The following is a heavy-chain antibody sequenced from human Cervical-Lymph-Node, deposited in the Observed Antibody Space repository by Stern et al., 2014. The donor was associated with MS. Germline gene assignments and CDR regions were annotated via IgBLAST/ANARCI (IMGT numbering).Heavy chain of an antibody. Sequence: QVTLKESGPALVTSTQTLTLTCSFSGFSLRNSGMRVNWIRQPPGKALEWLARIDWDDDKFYSTSMKTRLTISKDTSRNQVVLTMTNMDPVDTATYYCARANWNYAFDYWGQGALVTVSS. D-gene: IGHD1-7*01. CDR1: GFSLRNSGMR. J-gene: IGHJ4*02. V-gene: IGHV2-70*04. CDR2: IDWDDDK. CDR3: ARANWNYAFDY.